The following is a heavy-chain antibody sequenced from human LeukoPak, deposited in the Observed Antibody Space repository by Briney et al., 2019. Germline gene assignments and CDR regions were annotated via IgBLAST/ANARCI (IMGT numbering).Heavy chain of an antibody. J-gene: IGHJ5*02. CDR2: INPNSGDT. Sequence: ASVKVSCKASGYTFTVYYMYWVRQAPGQGLEWMGRINPNSGDTDYAQNFQGRVTMTRVTSISTAYMELTNLRSDDTAVYYCARGYCSGGTCYLVENWFDPWGQGTLVTVSS. CDR3: ARGYCSGGTCYLVENWFDP. CDR1: GYTFTVYY. V-gene: IGHV1-2*06. D-gene: IGHD2-15*01.